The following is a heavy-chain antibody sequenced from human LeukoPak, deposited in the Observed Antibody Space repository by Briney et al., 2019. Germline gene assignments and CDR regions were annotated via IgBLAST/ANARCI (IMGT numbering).Heavy chain of an antibody. CDR3: SKDTCGKTSEGMDV. J-gene: IGHJ6*02. V-gene: IGHV3-21*01. D-gene: IGHD2/OR15-2a*01. CDR2: ISSSSSYT. Sequence: PGGSLRLSCAASGFTFSSYSMNWVRQAPGKGLEWVSSISSSSSYTYYADSVKGRFTISRDNAKNSLYLQMNSLRAEDTAVYYCSKDTCGKTSEGMDVGGQGTTVTVSS. CDR1: GFTFSSYS.